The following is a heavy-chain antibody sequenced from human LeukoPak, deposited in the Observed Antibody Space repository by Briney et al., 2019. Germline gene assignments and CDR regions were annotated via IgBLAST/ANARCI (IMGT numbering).Heavy chain of an antibody. D-gene: IGHD3-22*01. CDR3: AGGRRWRDSSGYYKIDY. V-gene: IGHV1-8*01. CDR1: GYTFTSYD. CDR2: MNPNSGNT. J-gene: IGHJ4*02. Sequence: ASVKVSCKASGYTFTSYDINWVRQATGQGLEWMGWMNPNSGNTGYAQKFQGRVTMTRNTSISTAYMELSSLRSEDTAVYYCAGGRRWRDSSGYYKIDYWGQGTLVTVSS.